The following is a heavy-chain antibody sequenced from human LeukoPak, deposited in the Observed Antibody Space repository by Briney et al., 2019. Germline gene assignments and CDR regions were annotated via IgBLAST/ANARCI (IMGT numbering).Heavy chain of an antibody. J-gene: IGHJ4*02. Sequence: SETLSLTCTVSGGSISSYYWSWIRQPPGKGLEWIGYIYYSGSTNYNPSLKSRVTISVDTSKNQFSLKLSSVTAADTAVYYCARRGGGAYYVLDYWGQGTLVTVSS. CDR2: IYYSGST. D-gene: IGHD3-10*02. CDR3: ARRGGGAYYVLDY. CDR1: GGSISSYY. V-gene: IGHV4-59*08.